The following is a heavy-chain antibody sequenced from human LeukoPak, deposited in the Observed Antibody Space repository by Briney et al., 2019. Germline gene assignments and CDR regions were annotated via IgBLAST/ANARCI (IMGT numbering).Heavy chain of an antibody. V-gene: IGHV3-30*04. D-gene: IGHD3-22*01. CDR2: ISYDGSNK. J-gene: IGHJ5*02. CDR3: ASHDSSGPPGA. Sequence: GGSLRLSCAASGFTFSSYAMHWVRQAPGKGLEWVAVISYDGSNKYYADSVKGRFTISRDNSKNTLYLQMNSLRAEDTAVYYCASHDSSGPPGAWGQGTLVTVSS. CDR1: GFTFSSYA.